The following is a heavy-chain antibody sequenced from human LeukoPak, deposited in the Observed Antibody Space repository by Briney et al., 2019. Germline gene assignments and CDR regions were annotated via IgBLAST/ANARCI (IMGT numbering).Heavy chain of an antibody. CDR1: GFTVSSNY. D-gene: IGHD1-26*01. J-gene: IGHJ4*02. V-gene: IGHV3-53*01. CDR3: ARGGRSSGGYLYNFNY. Sequence: GGSLRLSCAASGFTVSSNYMSWVRQAPGKGLEWVSVIYSGGSSYYADSVKGRFTLSRDNSKNTLYLQMNSLRAEDTAVYYCARGGRSSGGYLYNFNYWGQGTLVTVSS. CDR2: IYSGGSS.